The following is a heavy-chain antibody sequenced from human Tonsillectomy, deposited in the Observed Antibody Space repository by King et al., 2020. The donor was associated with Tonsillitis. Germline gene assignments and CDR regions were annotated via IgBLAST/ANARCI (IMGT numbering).Heavy chain of an antibody. J-gene: IGHJ4*02. CDR3: ARHVSNYDSSGYYLGD. V-gene: IGHV5-10-1*01. Sequence: QLVQSGAEVKKPGESLRISCKGSGYSFTSYWISWVRQMPGKGLECMGRIDPSDSYTNYSPSFQGHVSISADKSIRTAYLQWSSLKAADTAMYYCARHVSNYDSSGYYLGDWGQGTLVTVSS. CDR1: GYSFTSYW. CDR2: IDPSDSYT. D-gene: IGHD3-22*01.